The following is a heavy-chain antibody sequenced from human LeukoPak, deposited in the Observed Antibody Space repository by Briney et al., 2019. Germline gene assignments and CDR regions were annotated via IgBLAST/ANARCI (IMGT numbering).Heavy chain of an antibody. CDR2: ISSTSRYI. CDR3: ARGHSTVTTFSFDY. Sequence: GGSLRLSCAASGFTFSTYSMNCVCQGPGEGLECVSSISSTSRYIYYADSVKGRFTVSRAHAKKSPHLRMYSLRPEDSAVYYCARGHSTVTTFSFDYWGQGTLVTVSS. J-gene: IGHJ4*02. D-gene: IGHD4-11*01. V-gene: IGHV3-21*01. CDR1: GFTFSTYS.